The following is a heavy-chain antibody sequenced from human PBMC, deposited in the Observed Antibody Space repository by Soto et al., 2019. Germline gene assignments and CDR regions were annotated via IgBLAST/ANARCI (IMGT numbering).Heavy chain of an antibody. Sequence: QLQLQESGPGLVKPSETLSLTCTVSGGSISSSSYYWGWIRQPPGKGLEWIGSIYYSGSTYYNPSLKSRVTISVDTSKNQFSLKLSSVTAADTAVYYCARVPFGSGWHLNWFDPWGQGTLVTVSS. D-gene: IGHD6-19*01. J-gene: IGHJ5*02. CDR1: GGSISSSSYY. CDR2: IYYSGST. CDR3: ARVPFGSGWHLNWFDP. V-gene: IGHV4-39*01.